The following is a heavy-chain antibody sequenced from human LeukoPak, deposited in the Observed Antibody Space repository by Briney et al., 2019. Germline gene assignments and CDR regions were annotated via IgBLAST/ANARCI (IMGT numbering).Heavy chain of an antibody. CDR2: ISAYNGDT. CDR1: GHTFTSYG. Sequence: ASVKVSCKASGHTFTSYGINWVRQAPGQGLEWMGWISAYNGDTNYAQKLQGRVTMTTDTSTSTAYMELRSLRSDDTAVYYCTRGSEPMVAATLADYYYIDVWGKGTTVTVSS. V-gene: IGHV1-18*01. CDR3: TRGSEPMVAATLADYYYIDV. D-gene: IGHD2-15*01. J-gene: IGHJ6*03.